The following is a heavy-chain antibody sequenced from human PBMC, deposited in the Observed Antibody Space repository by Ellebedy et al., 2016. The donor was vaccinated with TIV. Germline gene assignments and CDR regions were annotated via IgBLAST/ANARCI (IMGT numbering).Heavy chain of an antibody. J-gene: IGHJ6*02. CDR2: ISYDGSNK. CDR3: ARDHTPLGYGDYAYGMDV. D-gene: IGHD4-17*01. CDR1: GFTFTKYA. Sequence: GGSLRLXXTASGFTFTKYAMHWVRQAPGKGLEWVAVISYDGSNKYYADSVKGRFTISRDNSKNTLYLQMNSLRAEDTAVYYCARDHTPLGYGDYAYGMDVWGQGTTVTVSS. V-gene: IGHV3-30-3*01.